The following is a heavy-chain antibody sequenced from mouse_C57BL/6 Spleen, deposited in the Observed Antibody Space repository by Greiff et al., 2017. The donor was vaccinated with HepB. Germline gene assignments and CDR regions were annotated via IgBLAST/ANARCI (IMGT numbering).Heavy chain of an antibody. V-gene: IGHV5-6*01. J-gene: IGHJ1*01. CDR3: ARQPYYGNGGYFDF. D-gene: IGHD2-10*01. CDR1: GFTFSSYG. Sequence: EVKLMESGGDLVKPGGSLKLSCAASGFTFSSYGMSWVRQTPDKRLEWVATISSGGSYTYYPDSVKGRFTISRDNAKNTLYLQMSSLKSEDTAMYYRARQPYYGNGGYFDFWGPGTTVTVSS. CDR2: ISSGGSYT.